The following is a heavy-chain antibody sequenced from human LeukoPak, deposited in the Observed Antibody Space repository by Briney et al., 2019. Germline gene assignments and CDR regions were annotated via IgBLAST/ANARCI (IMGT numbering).Heavy chain of an antibody. Sequence: PGGSLRLSCAASGFTFSSYSMNWVRQAPGRGLEWVSSISSSSSYIYYADSVKGRFTISRDNDKNSLYLQMNSLRAEDTAVYYCARVGIAVAAYEGNYWGQGTLVTVSS. J-gene: IGHJ4*02. CDR2: ISSSSSYI. CDR1: GFTFSSYS. D-gene: IGHD6-19*01. CDR3: ARVGIAVAAYEGNY. V-gene: IGHV3-21*01.